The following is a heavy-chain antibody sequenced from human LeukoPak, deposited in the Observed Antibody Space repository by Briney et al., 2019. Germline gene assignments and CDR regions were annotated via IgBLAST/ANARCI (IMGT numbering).Heavy chain of an antibody. CDR3: ARGGYDLSLKPQDYYYGMDV. CDR1: GDSVSSNSAA. Sequence: SQTLSLTCAISGDSVSSNSAAWNWIRQSPSRGLEWLGRTYYRSKWYNDYAVSVKSRITINPDTSKNQFSLQLNSVTPEDTAVYYCARGGYDLSLKPQDYYYGMDVWGQGTTVTVSS. V-gene: IGHV6-1*01. D-gene: IGHD2-2*01. J-gene: IGHJ6*02. CDR2: TYYRSKWYN.